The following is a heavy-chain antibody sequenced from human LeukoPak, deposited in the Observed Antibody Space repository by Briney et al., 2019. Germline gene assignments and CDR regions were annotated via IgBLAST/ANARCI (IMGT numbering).Heavy chain of an antibody. J-gene: IGHJ4*02. D-gene: IGHD4-17*01. Sequence: SETLSLTCAVYDRSFSGSYWSWIRQPPGEGLEWIGEITHDGRINYSSSLKSRATISVDTSKNQFSLKLSSVTAADSAVYYCATIYGDYSDFDSWGQGTLVTVSS. CDR3: ATIYGDYSDFDS. CDR2: ITHDGRI. V-gene: IGHV4-34*01. CDR1: DRSFSGSY.